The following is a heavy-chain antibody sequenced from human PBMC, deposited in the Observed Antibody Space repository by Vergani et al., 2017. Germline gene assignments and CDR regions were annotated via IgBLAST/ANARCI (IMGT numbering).Heavy chain of an antibody. CDR2: ISGQNFRT. CDR3: VKEKIDLGSYFFDS. CDR1: GFTFTAHG. D-gene: IGHD2/OR15-2a*01. V-gene: IGHV3-23*04. J-gene: IGHJ4*01. Sequence: VEAGGGSAQPGESLRLSCVASGFTFTAHGLNWVRQAPGKGLEWVSGISGQNFRTHYADSVKGRFTISRDDSKITVFLQMHSLRAEDTAIYYCVKEKIDLGSYFFDSWGHGILVTVSS.